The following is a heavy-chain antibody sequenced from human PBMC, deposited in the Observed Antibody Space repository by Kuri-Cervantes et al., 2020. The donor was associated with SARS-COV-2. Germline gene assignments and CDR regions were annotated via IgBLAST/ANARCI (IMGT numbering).Heavy chain of an antibody. J-gene: IGHJ6*03. Sequence: SCTVSGGSISSGDYYWSWIRQPPGKGLEWIGYIYYSGSTYYNPSLKSRVTISVDTSKNQFSLKLSSVTAADTAVYYCARPLASITGTYMDVWGKGTTVTDSS. CDR1: GGSISSGDYY. V-gene: IGHV4-30-4*08. CDR3: ARPLASITGTYMDV. CDR2: IYYSGST. D-gene: IGHD1-7*01.